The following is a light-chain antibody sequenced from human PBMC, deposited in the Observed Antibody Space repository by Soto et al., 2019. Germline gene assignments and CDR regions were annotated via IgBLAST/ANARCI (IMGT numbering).Light chain of an antibody. CDR3: QQYNSYPIT. CDR2: KAS. V-gene: IGKV1-5*03. CDR1: KSVSFW. J-gene: IGKJ5*01. Sequence: DMQMTQSPSTMPASLGDGVSIXXRDSKSVSFWLAWYQQKPGKAPKLXIYKASNLESGVPSRFSGGGFGTEFTLTISSLQPDDFATYYCQQYNSYPITFGQGTRLEIK.